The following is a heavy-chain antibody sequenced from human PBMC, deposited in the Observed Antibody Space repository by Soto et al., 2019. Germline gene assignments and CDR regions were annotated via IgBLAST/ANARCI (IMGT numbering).Heavy chain of an antibody. CDR2: INPSGGST. CDR1: GYTFTSYY. J-gene: IGHJ5*02. CDR3: ARASRGHDSSGSNWFDP. V-gene: IGHV1-46*01. D-gene: IGHD3-22*01. Sequence: ASVKVSCKASGYTFTSYYMHWVRQAPGQGLEWMGIINPSGGSTSYAQKFQGRVTMTRDTSTSTVYMELSSLRSEDTAVYYCARASRGHDSSGSNWFDPWGQGTLVTSPQ.